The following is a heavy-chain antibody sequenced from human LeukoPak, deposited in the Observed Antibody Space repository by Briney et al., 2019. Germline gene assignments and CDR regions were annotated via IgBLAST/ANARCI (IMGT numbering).Heavy chain of an antibody. D-gene: IGHD6-13*01. V-gene: IGHV3-23*01. Sequence: GGSLRLSCVASGFTFSNYAMNWVRQAPGKGLEWVSVSGSGGDTYYVDSVKGRFTISRDNSKNTLYLQMNSLRAEDTAVYYCANIAAAGPYYYYGMDVWGQGTTVTVSS. CDR3: ANIAAAGPYYYYGMDV. CDR1: GFTFSNYA. J-gene: IGHJ6*02. CDR2: SGSGGDT.